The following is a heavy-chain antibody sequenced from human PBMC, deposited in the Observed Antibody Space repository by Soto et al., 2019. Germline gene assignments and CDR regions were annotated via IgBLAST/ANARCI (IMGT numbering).Heavy chain of an antibody. Sequence: QVQLVESGGGVVQPGRSLRLSCAASGFTFSSYGMHWVRQAPGKGLEWVAVISYDGSNKYYADSVKGRFTISRDNSKNTLYLQMNSLGSEDTAVYYCAKDGTGGVGASYWGQGTLVTVSS. D-gene: IGHD1-26*01. CDR2: ISYDGSNK. CDR3: AKDGTGGVGASY. V-gene: IGHV3-30*18. CDR1: GFTFSSYG. J-gene: IGHJ4*02.